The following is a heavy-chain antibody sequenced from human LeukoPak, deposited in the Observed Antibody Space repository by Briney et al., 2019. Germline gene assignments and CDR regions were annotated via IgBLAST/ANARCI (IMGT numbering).Heavy chain of an antibody. CDR3: TTNHGSYLGFDY. Sequence: GGSLRLSCAASGFTFSNAWMSWVRQAPGKGLEWVGRIKSKTDGGTTDYAAPVKGRFTISRDGSKNTLYLQMNSLKTEDTAVYCCTTNHGSYLGFDYWGQGTLVTVSS. CDR2: IKSKTDGGTT. J-gene: IGHJ4*02. V-gene: IGHV3-15*01. D-gene: IGHD1-26*01. CDR1: GFTFSNAW.